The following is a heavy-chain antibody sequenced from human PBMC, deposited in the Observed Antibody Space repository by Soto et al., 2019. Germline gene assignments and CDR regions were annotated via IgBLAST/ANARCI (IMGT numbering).Heavy chain of an antibody. CDR2: VIHSFGTA. V-gene: IGHV1-69*06. J-gene: IGHJ2*01. Sequence: QEQLVQSGAEVKKPGSSVKVSCKAAGGTFSDFAITWVRQAPGQGLEWMGGVIHSFGTANYAQKFQGRVTFTADKSTRTAYMEMSSLRSEDTAVYYCAREKGSPMIYWYFDLWGRGTLVTVSS. D-gene: IGHD3-16*01. CDR3: AREKGSPMIYWYFDL. CDR1: GGTFSDFA.